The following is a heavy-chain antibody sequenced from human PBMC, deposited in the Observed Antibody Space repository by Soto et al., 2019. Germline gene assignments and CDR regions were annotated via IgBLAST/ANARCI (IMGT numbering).Heavy chain of an antibody. CDR2: INAGNGNT. CDR1: GYTFTSYA. D-gene: IGHD4-17*01. Sequence: ASVKVSCKASGYTFTSYAMHWVRQAPGQRLEWMGWINAGNGNTKYSQKFQGRVTITRDTSASTAYMELSSLRSEDTAVCYCARDIYGEHDAFDIWGQGTMVTVSS. CDR3: ARDIYGEHDAFDI. V-gene: IGHV1-3*01. J-gene: IGHJ3*02.